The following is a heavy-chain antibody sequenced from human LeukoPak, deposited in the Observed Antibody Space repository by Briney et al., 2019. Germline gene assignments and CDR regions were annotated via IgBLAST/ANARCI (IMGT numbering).Heavy chain of an antibody. J-gene: IGHJ4*02. Sequence: GESLKIFCKGSGYSFTSYWIGWVRQMPGKGLEWMGLIYPGDYETRYSPSFQGLVTISVDKSISTAYLQWSSLKASDTAMYYCAIPPGYCGNDCSFDHWGQGTLVTVSS. D-gene: IGHD2-21*02. CDR1: GYSFTSYW. CDR3: AIPPGYCGNDCSFDH. V-gene: IGHV5-51*01. CDR2: IYPGDYET.